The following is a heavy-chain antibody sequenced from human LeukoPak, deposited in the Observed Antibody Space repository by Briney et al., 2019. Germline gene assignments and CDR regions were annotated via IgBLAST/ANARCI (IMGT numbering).Heavy chain of an antibody. CDR1: GYTFTDYY. V-gene: IGHV1-69-2*01. J-gene: IGHJ4*02. Sequence: ASVKISRTVSGYTFTDYYMHWGPDAPGKGLEWMGLVDPEDGETIYAEKFQGRVTITADTSTDTAYMELSSLRSEDTAVYYCATVGAVGARPNGYWGQGTLVTVSS. CDR3: ATVGAVGARPNGY. CDR2: VDPEDGET. D-gene: IGHD1-26*01.